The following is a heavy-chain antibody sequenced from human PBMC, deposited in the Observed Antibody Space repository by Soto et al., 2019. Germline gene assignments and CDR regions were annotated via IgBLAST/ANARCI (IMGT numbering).Heavy chain of an antibody. D-gene: IGHD6-19*01. Sequence: GGSLRLSCAASGFTFSSYSMNWVRQAPGKGLEWVSSISSSSSYIYYADSVKGRFTISRDNAKNSLYLQMNSLRAEDTAVYYCAVRREGQWLVPFDYWGQGTLVTVSS. CDR3: AVRREGQWLVPFDY. V-gene: IGHV3-21*01. CDR2: ISSSSSYI. J-gene: IGHJ4*02. CDR1: GFTFSSYS.